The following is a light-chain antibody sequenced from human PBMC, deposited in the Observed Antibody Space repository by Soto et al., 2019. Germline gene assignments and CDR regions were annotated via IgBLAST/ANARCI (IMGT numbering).Light chain of an antibody. Sequence: EIVLTQSPGTLSLSPGERATLSCRASQSVSNSYLAWYQQKPGQAPRLLISGASSRATGIPDRFSGSGSGTDFTLTISRLEPEDLRVYRWQQYGSSPHTCGQGTELEL. J-gene: IGKJ2*01. V-gene: IGKV3-20*01. CDR2: GAS. CDR3: QQYGSSPHT. CDR1: QSVSNSY.